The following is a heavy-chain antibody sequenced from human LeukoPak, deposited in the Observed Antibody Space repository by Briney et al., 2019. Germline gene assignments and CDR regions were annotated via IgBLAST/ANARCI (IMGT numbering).Heavy chain of an antibody. V-gene: IGHV4-61*02. CDR1: GGSISSGSYY. J-gene: IGHJ3*02. CDR3: AREDYRSAFDI. CDR2: IYTSGST. Sequence: PSETLSLTCTVSGGSISSGSYYWSWIRQPAGKGLEWIGRIYTSGSTNYNPFLKSRVTISVDTSKNQFSLKLSSVTAADTAVYYCAREDYRSAFDIWGQGTMVTVSS. D-gene: IGHD4-11*01.